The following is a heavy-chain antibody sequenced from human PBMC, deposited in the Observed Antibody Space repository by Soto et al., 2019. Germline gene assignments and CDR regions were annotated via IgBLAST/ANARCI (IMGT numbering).Heavy chain of an antibody. J-gene: IGHJ4*02. CDR3: ARDSKYYYGSGSYYFPY. D-gene: IGHD3-10*01. CDR1: GYTFTSYY. V-gene: IGHV1-46*01. CDR2: INPSGVST. Sequence: ASVKVSCKASGYTFTSYYMHWVRQAPGQGLEWMGIINPSGVSTRYAQKFQGRVTLTRDTSTSTVYMELSSLRSEDTAVYYCARDSKYYYGSGSYYFPYWGQGTLVTVSS.